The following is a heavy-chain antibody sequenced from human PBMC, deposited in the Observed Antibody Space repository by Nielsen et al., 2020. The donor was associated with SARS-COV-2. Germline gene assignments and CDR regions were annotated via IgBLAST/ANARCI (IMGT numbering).Heavy chain of an antibody. Sequence: GALQISCAASGFTFSGYWMTWVRQAPGKGLEWVANIKQDGSEKHYVDSVKDRFTISRDNAKNSLYLQMNNLRAEDTAVYYCVGGGGGLGYWGQGTLVTVSS. D-gene: IGHD3-16*01. V-gene: IGHV3-7*01. CDR2: IKQDGSEK. CDR1: GFTFSGYW. CDR3: VGGGGGLGY. J-gene: IGHJ4*02.